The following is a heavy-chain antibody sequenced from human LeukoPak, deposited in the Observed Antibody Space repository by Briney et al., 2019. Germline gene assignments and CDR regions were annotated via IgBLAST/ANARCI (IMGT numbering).Heavy chain of an antibody. V-gene: IGHV4-31*03. CDR3: ARGYRYSYATRVGMDV. Sequence: PSQTLTLTCTVSGGSISRGGYYWSWNRQHPGKVLEWIGNIYYSGSTYYNPSLKSRVTISVDTSKNQFSLKLSSVTAADTAVYYCARGYRYSYATRVGMDVWGQGTTVTVSS. CDR1: GGSISRGGYY. D-gene: IGHD5-18*01. CDR2: IYYSGST. J-gene: IGHJ6*02.